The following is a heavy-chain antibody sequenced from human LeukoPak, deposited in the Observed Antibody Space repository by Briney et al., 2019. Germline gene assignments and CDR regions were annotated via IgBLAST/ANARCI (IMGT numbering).Heavy chain of an antibody. V-gene: IGHV4-31*03. D-gene: IGHD2-2*01. CDR2: IYYSGST. Sequence: SQTLSLTCNVSGGSISSGGYYWSWIRQHPAKGLACIGYIYYSGSTYYNPSLKSRVTISVDTSKNQFSLKLSSVTAADTAVYYCARAPRYCSSTSCYGKNFDYWGQGTLVTVSS. J-gene: IGHJ4*02. CDR1: GGSISSGGYY. CDR3: ARAPRYCSSTSCYGKNFDY.